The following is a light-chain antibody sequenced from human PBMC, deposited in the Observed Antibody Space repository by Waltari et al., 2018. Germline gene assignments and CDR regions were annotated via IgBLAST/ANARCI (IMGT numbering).Light chain of an antibody. Sequence: EIVMTKTPLSLSVTPGEPASIPCKSNQSLLHTDGQTYLYWYLHKAGHSPQLLIYEVSTRFSGVPDRFSGSGSGTDFTLKISRVEAEDVGFYYCMQGVNLPLTFGGGTKVEI. CDR3: MQGVNLPLT. CDR1: QSLLHTDGQTY. CDR2: EVS. V-gene: IGKV2-29*02. J-gene: IGKJ4*01.